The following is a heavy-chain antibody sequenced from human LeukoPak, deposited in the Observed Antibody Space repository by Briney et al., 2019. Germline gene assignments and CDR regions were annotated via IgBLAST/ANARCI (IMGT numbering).Heavy chain of an antibody. Sequence: HPGGSLRLSCAASGFTVSGTHMSWVRQAPGKGLEWVSAIYTGGTTYYSDSVEGRFTISRDKSKNTLYLQMDSLRVEDTAVYYCARDQATSGGGLGSWGQGTLVTVSS. J-gene: IGHJ4*02. CDR2: IYTGGTT. CDR3: ARDQATSGGGLGS. V-gene: IGHV3-53*01. CDR1: GFTVSGTH. D-gene: IGHD3-16*01.